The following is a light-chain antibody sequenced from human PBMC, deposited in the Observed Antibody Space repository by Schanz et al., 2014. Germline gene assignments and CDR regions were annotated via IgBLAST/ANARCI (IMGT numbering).Light chain of an antibody. CDR2: GAS. CDR1: QSVSSSY. Sequence: EIVLTQSPGTLSLSPGERATLSCRASQSVSSSYLAWYQQKPGQAPRLLISGASSRATGIPDRFSGSGSGTDFTLTISRLEPEDFAVYYCQQYGSSRWTFGQGTKLEIK. V-gene: IGKV3-20*01. CDR3: QQYGSSRWT. J-gene: IGKJ2*02.